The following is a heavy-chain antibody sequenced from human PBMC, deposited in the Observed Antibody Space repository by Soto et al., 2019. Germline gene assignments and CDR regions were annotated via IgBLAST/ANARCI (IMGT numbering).Heavy chain of an antibody. Sequence: SETLSLTGTGSGGSISSYYWSCIRQPPGKGLEWIGYIYYSGSTNYNPSLKSRVTISVDTSKNQFSLKLSSVTAADTAVYYCARVMSLSGGDAFDIWGQGTMVTVSS. CDR2: IYYSGST. V-gene: IGHV4-59*01. CDR1: GGSISSYY. J-gene: IGHJ3*02. D-gene: IGHD3-10*01. CDR3: ARVMSLSGGDAFDI.